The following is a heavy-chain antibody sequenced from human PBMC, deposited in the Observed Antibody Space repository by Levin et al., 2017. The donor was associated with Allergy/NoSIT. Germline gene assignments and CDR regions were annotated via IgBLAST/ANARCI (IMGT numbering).Heavy chain of an antibody. D-gene: IGHD2-2*01. CDR1: GFSFSSYA. CDR3: ARTWEYQLLCLSCYYNGMDV. Sequence: GESLKISCAASGFSFSSYAMHWVRQAPGKGLEWVAVISYDGSNKYYADSVKGRFTISRDNSKNTLYLQMNSLRAEDTAVYYCARTWEYQLLCLSCYYNGMDVWGQGTTVTVSS. V-gene: IGHV3-30*04. CDR2: ISYDGSNK. J-gene: IGHJ6*02.